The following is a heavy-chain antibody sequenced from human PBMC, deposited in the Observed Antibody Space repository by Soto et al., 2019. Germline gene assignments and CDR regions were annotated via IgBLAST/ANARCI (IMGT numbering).Heavy chain of an antibody. CDR2: IIPIFGTA. CDR1: GGTFSSYA. J-gene: IGHJ4*02. V-gene: IGHV1-69*12. CDR3: ARERDGYNYPPYYFDY. Sequence: QVQLVQSGAEVKKPGSSVKVSCKASGGTFSSYAISWVRQAPGQGLEWMGGIIPIFGTANYAQKFQGRVTITADESTSTAYMELSSLRSEYTAVYYCARERDGYNYPPYYFDYWGQGTLVTVSS. D-gene: IGHD5-12*01.